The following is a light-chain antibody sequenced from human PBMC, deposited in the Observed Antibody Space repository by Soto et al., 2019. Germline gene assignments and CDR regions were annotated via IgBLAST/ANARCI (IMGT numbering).Light chain of an antibody. Sequence: DIPMTQSPSSLSASVGDRVTITCRASQGIRNSLAWYQQKPGKVPKLLIYAASTLQFGVPSRFSGSGSGTDFTLTISSLQPEDVATYFCQKCNSAPFTFGPGTKVDIK. J-gene: IGKJ3*01. CDR2: AAS. CDR3: QKCNSAPFT. V-gene: IGKV1-27*01. CDR1: QGIRNS.